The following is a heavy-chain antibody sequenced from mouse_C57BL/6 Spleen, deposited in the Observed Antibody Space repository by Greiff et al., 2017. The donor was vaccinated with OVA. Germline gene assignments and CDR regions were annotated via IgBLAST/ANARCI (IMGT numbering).Heavy chain of an antibody. CDR2: ISNGGGST. CDR1: GFTFSDYY. V-gene: IGHV5-12*01. Sequence: EVQVVESGGGLVQPGGSLKLSCAASGFTFSDYYMYWVRQTPEKRLEWVAYISNGGGSTYYPDTVKGRFTISRDNAKNTLYLQMSRLKSEDTAMYYCARHTSYYFDYWGQGTTLTVSS. CDR3: ARHTSYYFDY. J-gene: IGHJ2*01.